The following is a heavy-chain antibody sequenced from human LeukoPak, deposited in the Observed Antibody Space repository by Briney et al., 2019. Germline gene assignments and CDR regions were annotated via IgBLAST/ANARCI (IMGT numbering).Heavy chain of an antibody. CDR2: IRSKAYGGTT. D-gene: IGHD5-24*01. J-gene: IGHJ4*02. CDR3: TRDPSPAEMATILDY. V-gene: IGHV3-49*03. Sequence: WFRQAPGKGLEWVGFIRSKAYGGTTEYAASVKGRFTISRDDSKSIAYLQMNSLKTEDTAVYYCTRDPSPAEMATILDYWGQGTLVTVSS.